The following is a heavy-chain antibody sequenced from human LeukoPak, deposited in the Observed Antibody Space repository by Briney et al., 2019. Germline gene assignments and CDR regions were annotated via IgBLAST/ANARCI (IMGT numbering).Heavy chain of an antibody. V-gene: IGHV1-18*01. CDR1: GYSFSTYG. D-gene: IGHD3-22*01. Sequence: GASVKVSCKPSGYSFSTYGISWVRQAPGQGLEWMGWISAYNGNTNYAQKLQGRVTMTTDTSTSTANMELRSLRSDDTAAYYCARAHPEYYDSRGRNPLDYWGQGTLVTVSS. J-gene: IGHJ4*02. CDR3: ARAHPEYYDSRGRNPLDY. CDR2: ISAYNGNT.